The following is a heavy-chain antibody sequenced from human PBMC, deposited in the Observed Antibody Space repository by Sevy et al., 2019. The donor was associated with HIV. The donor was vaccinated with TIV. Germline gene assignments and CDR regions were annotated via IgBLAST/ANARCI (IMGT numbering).Heavy chain of an antibody. Sequence: ASVKVSCKASGYAFTGFYIHWVRQAPGQGLEWMGRINPISGGTDDSPKFQGRVTMTRDTSISTAYMDITRLRSDDTAVYYCARAPTDFWTGGTGVWGQGTEVTVSS. J-gene: IGHJ6*02. CDR2: INPISGGT. V-gene: IGHV1-2*06. CDR1: GYAFTGFY. CDR3: ARAPTDFWTGGTGV. D-gene: IGHD3-3*01.